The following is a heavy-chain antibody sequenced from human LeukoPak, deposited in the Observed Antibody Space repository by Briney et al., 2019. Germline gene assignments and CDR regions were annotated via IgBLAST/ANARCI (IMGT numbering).Heavy chain of an antibody. V-gene: IGHV3-30*04. CDR2: ISYDGSNK. J-gene: IGHJ6*03. Sequence: GGSLRLSCAASGFTFSSYAMHWVRQAPGKGLEWVAVISYDGSNKYYADSVKGRFTISRDNSKNTLYLQMNSLRAEDTAVYYCARDRGSRYYYYMDVWGKGTTVTVSS. CDR1: GFTFSSYA. CDR3: ARDRGSRYYYYMDV.